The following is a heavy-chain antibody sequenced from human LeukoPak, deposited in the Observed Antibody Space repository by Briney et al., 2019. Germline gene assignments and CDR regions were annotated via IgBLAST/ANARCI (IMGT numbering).Heavy chain of an antibody. Sequence: PETLSPTCTVSGGPIYSYYWSWIRRTAGKGLEWIGRLYAGVSTNYNPSLKSRVTLSVDTSKNHFALKLSAVTAADTAVYYCARLKFYDSTGYSPGHYMDVWGKGTTFTVSS. J-gene: IGHJ6*03. D-gene: IGHD3-22*01. CDR3: ARLKFYDSTGYSPGHYMDV. CDR2: LYAGVST. V-gene: IGHV4-4*07. CDR1: GGPIYSYY.